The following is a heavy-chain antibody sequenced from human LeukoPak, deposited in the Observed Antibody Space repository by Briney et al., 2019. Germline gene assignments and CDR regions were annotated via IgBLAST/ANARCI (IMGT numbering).Heavy chain of an antibody. D-gene: IGHD3-3*01. J-gene: IGHJ6*02. CDR2: IYYSGST. Sequence: SETLSFTCTVSGGSISSGGYYWSWIRQHPGKGLEWIGYIYYSGSTYYNPSLKSRVTISVDTSKNQFSLKLSSVTAADTAVYYCARDHRFSLYGMDVWGQGTTVTVSS. V-gene: IGHV4-31*03. CDR1: GGSISSGGYY. CDR3: ARDHRFSLYGMDV.